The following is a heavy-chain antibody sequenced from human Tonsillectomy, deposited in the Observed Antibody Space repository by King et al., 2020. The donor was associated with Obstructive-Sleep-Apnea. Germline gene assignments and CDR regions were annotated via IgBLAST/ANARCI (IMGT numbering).Heavy chain of an antibody. CDR3: ARLLGAAGPDYYFDY. V-gene: IGHV4-34*01. CDR2: INHSGST. D-gene: IGHD1-26*01. J-gene: IGHJ4*02. CDR1: GGSFSAYY. Sequence: VQLQQWGAGLLKPSETLSLTCAVYGGSFSAYYWGWIRQPPGKGLEWIGEINHSGSTNCNPSLKSRLTISVDTSRNQFSLKLHSVTAADTAVYYCARLLGAAGPDYYFDYWGQGTLVTVSS.